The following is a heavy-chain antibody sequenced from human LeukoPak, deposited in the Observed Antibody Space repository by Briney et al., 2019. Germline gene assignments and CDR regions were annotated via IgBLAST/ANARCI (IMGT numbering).Heavy chain of an antibody. D-gene: IGHD2-2*01. Sequence: GGSLRLSCAASGFTFSSYAISWVRQAPGKGLEWVSAISGSGGSTYYADSVKGRFTISRDNSKNTLYLQMNSLRAEDTAVYYCAKDKSKSRYQLPLDYWGQGTLVTVSS. CDR3: AKDKSKSRYQLPLDY. CDR1: GFTFSSYA. V-gene: IGHV3-23*01. J-gene: IGHJ4*02. CDR2: ISGSGGST.